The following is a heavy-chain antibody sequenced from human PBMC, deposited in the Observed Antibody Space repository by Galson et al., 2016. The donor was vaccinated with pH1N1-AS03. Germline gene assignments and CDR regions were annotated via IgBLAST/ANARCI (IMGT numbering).Heavy chain of an antibody. V-gene: IGHV3-74*01. CDR2: ITSDGSSI. Sequence: SLRLSCAASGFIFSSDWMHWVHQVPGKGLVWVSRITSDGSSISYADAVKGRFTTSRDNAKNTLYLQMNSLRAEDTAVYHCARAMYTSGWYGMDVWGQGTTVTVSS. CDR1: GFIFSSDW. D-gene: IGHD6-19*01. J-gene: IGHJ6*02. CDR3: ARAMYTSGWYGMDV.